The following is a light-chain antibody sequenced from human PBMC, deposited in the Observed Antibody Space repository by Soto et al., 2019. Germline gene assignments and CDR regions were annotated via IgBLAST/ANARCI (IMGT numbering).Light chain of an antibody. V-gene: IGKV1-39*01. CDR3: QQSYSTPYS. CDR2: SAS. J-gene: IGKJ2*01. CDR1: QSIDIY. Sequence: DIQMTQSPSSLSASVGERVAITCRASQSIDIYLSWYQQKPGKAPKLLIYSASNLQSGVPSTFSGSGSGTDFTLTISNLQPEDFATYYCQQSYSTPYSFGQGTKVDI.